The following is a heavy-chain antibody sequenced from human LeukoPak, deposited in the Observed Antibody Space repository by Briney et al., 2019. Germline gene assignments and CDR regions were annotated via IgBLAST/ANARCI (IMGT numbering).Heavy chain of an antibody. CDR3: ARGRGGWYVGVDY. Sequence: SETLSLTCAVSGGSINSGSYSWSWIRQPPGKGLEWIGYIYHSGNTYYNPSLKSRVTISIDRSKNQFSLKLTSVTAADTAVYYCARGRGGWYVGVDYWGQGTLVTVSS. CDR1: GGSINSGSYS. J-gene: IGHJ4*02. V-gene: IGHV4-30-2*01. CDR2: IYHSGNT. D-gene: IGHD6-19*01.